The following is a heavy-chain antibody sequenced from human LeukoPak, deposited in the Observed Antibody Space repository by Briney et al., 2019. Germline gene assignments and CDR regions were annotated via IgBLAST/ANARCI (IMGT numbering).Heavy chain of an antibody. D-gene: IGHD1-26*01. CDR2: MTTSGNTI. CDR1: GITFSGYS. Sequence: GESRRLSCVVSGITFSGYSMIWVRKAPGKGLEWLSFMTTSGNTIFYAESVKDRFTISRDNAKKSLYLQMNSLRDEDTAVYYCARVGGATAVTLYFEYWGQGTLVTVTS. V-gene: IGHV3-48*02. CDR3: ARVGGATAVTLYFEY. J-gene: IGHJ4*02.